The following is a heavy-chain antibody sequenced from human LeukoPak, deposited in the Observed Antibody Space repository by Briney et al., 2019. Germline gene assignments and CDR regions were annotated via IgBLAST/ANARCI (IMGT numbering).Heavy chain of an antibody. CDR1: GFTFDDYG. D-gene: IGHD3-16*01. J-gene: IGHJ3*02. CDR3: ARGDLHYHDSTRRGFDI. V-gene: IGHV3-20*04. Sequence: GGSLRLSCAATGFTFDDYGMSWVRQAPGKGLEWVSGINWNGGRTGYADSVKGRFTISRDNARNSLYLQMNSLRAEDTALYYCARGDLHYHDSTRRGFDIWGQGTMVTVSS. CDR2: INWNGGRT.